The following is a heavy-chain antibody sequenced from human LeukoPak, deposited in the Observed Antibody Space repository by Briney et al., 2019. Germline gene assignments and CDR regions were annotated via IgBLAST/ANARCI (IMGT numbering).Heavy chain of an antibody. D-gene: IGHD2-2*01. CDR2: LGNSDNNI. Sequence: GGSLRLSCVGSGFIISEYYTSWIRQAPGKGLEWVAVLGNSDNNIFLSDSVKGRFTISRDNAKNSLYLQMNSLRAEDTAVYYCARDQTALGGSTSGGEYYYYMDVWGKGTTVTVSS. CDR3: ARDQTALGGSTSGGEYYYYMDV. J-gene: IGHJ6*03. CDR1: GFIISEYY. V-gene: IGHV3-11*04.